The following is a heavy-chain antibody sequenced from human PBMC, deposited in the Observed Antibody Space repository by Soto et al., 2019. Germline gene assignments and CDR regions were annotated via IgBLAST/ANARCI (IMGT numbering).Heavy chain of an antibody. CDR3: IAGGSFDYYDY. CDR1: GFIFSGSA. J-gene: IGHJ4*02. V-gene: IGHV3-73*01. Sequence: EVQLVESGGGLVQPGGSLKLSCAASGFIFSGSAVHWVRQASGKGLEWVGRILSKAGNYATAYPASMKGRFTISRDDSENTAFLHMNSLKTEDTAVYSCIAGGSFDYYDYWGQGTLVAVSS. CDR2: ILSKAGNYAT.